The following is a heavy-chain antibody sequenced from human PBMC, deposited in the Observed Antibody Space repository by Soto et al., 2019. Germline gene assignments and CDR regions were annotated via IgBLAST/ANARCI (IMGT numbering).Heavy chain of an antibody. D-gene: IGHD5-18*01. V-gene: IGHV3-9*01. CDR2: ISWNSAST. CDR3: VKDFRRYTNGLDV. J-gene: IGHJ6*02. CDR1: GFTYEDFA. Sequence: EVQLVESGGGLVEPGTSLRLSCVVSGFTYEDFAMHWVRQAPGQGLEWVSGISWNSASTGYADSVTGRFTISRDNAKNALYLQMRNLTGDDTAMYYCVKDFRRYTNGLDVWGPGTSVTVSS.